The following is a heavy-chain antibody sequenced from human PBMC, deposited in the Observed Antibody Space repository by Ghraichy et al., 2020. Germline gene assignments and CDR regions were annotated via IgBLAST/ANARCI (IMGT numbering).Heavy chain of an antibody. CDR1: GFTFDDYG. Sequence: GGSLRLSCAASGFTFDDYGMSWVRQAPGKGLEWVSGINWNGGSTGYADSVKGRFTISRDNAKNSLYLQMNSLRAEDTALYYCARFVYYDFWSGYFTARDAKGYYIDYWGQGTLVTVSS. D-gene: IGHD3-3*01. CDR3: ARFVYYDFWSGYFTARDAKGYYIDY. V-gene: IGHV3-20*04. CDR2: INWNGGST. J-gene: IGHJ4*02.